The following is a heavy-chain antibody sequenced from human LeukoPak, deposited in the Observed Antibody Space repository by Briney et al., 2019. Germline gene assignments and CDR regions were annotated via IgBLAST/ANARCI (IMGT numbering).Heavy chain of an antibody. J-gene: IGHJ3*02. V-gene: IGHV4-34*01. CDR2: INHSGST. CDR3: ARPLRLRWFPEAFDI. D-gene: IGHD4-17*01. Sequence: SETLSLTCAVYGGSFSGYYWSWIRQPPGKGLEWIGEINHSGSTNYNPSLKSRVTISVDTSKNQFSLKLSSVTAADTAVYYCARPLRLRWFPEAFDIWGQGTMVTVSS. CDR1: GGSFSGYY.